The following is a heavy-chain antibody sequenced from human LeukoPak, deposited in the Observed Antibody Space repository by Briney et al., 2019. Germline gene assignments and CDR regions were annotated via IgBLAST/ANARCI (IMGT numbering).Heavy chain of an antibody. D-gene: IGHD3-22*01. CDR2: INPNSGGT. V-gene: IGHV1-2*02. CDR1: GYTFTGYY. Sequence: ASVKVSCKASGYTFTGYYMHWVRQAPGQGLEWMGWINPNSGGTNYAKKFQGRVTMTRDTSISKAYMELSRLRSDDTAVYYCASGGGAMIVVTHWGQGTLVTVSS. CDR3: ASGGGAMIVVTH. J-gene: IGHJ4*02.